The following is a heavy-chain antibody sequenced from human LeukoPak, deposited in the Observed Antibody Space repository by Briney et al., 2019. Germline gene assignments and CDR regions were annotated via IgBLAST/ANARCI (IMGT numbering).Heavy chain of an antibody. CDR1: GGSFSGYY. CDR3: ARCGFWSGYTTLDY. J-gene: IGHJ4*02. Sequence: SETLSLTCAVYGGSFSGYYWSRIRQPPGKWLEWIGEINHSGSTNYNPSLKSRVTISVDTSKNQFSLKLSSVTAADTAVYYCARCGFWSGYTTLDYWGQGTLVTVSS. CDR2: INHSGST. D-gene: IGHD3-3*01. V-gene: IGHV4-34*01.